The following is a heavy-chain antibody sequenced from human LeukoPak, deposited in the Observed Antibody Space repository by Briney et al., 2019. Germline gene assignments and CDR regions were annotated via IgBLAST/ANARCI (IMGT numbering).Heavy chain of an antibody. V-gene: IGHV4-30-4*01. D-gene: IGHD3-9*01. Sequence: SSETLSLTCTVSGGSISSGDYYWSWIRQPPGKGLEWIGYIYYSGSTYYNPSLKSRVTISVDTSKNQFSLKLSSVTAADTAVYCCARAPSYYDILTGHYFDYWGQGTLVTVSS. CDR1: GGSISSGDYY. CDR2: IYYSGST. CDR3: ARAPSYYDILTGHYFDY. J-gene: IGHJ4*02.